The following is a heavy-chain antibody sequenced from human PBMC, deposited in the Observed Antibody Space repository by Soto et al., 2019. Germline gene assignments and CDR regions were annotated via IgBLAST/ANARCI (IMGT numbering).Heavy chain of an antibody. CDR1: GYTFIGYY. V-gene: IGHV1-2*06. D-gene: IGHD1-26*01. CDR2: INPRSGDT. Sequence: QVQLVQSGAEVKKPGDSVKVSCKASGYTFIGYYIHWVRQAPGQGLEWMGRINPRSGDTTYAQKFQGRLTMTRDTSISTAYMELSSLRSDDTAVYYCGRDGVGATPLGWFDPWGQRSLVTVSS. J-gene: IGHJ5*02. CDR3: GRDGVGATPLGWFDP.